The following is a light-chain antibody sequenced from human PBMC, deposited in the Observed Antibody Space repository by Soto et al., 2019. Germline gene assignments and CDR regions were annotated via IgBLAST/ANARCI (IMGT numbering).Light chain of an antibody. CDR1: QSISNY. V-gene: IGKV1-39*01. J-gene: IGKJ1*01. Sequence: DIPMTQSPSSLSASVGDRVTITCRASQSISNYLNWYQQKPGKAPKLLIYAASSLQSGVPSRFSGSGSGTDFTLTISSLQPEDFATYFCQQSHSAPRTFGQGTKVEIK. CDR2: AAS. CDR3: QQSHSAPRT.